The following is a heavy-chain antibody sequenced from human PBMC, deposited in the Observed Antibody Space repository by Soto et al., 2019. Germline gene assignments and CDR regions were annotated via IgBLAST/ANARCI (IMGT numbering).Heavy chain of an antibody. V-gene: IGHV1-18*01. D-gene: IGHD1-26*01. CDR2: ISASNGNT. Sequence: QVQLVQSGAEVKKPGASVKVSCKTSGYTFTSYGISWVRQAPEQGLEWMGWISASNGNTNYAQKLQGRVTRTTDTSTSTAYMELRRLRSDDTAVYYCARDHVVRGNYYEYWGQGTLVTVSS. CDR1: GYTFTSYG. J-gene: IGHJ4*02. CDR3: ARDHVVRGNYYEY.